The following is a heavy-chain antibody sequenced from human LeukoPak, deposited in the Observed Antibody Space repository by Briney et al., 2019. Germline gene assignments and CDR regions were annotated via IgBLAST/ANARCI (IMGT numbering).Heavy chain of an antibody. D-gene: IGHD3-10*01. CDR2: IYPGDSVT. CDR1: GYSFSSYY. V-gene: IGHV5-51*01. Sequence: PGESLKISCKTSGYSFSSYYVDWVRQMPGKGLEWMGIIYPGDSVTRYGPSFQGQVTFSVDKSISTAYLQWSSLKASDTAMYYCARHRSLDYWGQGTLVTVSS. CDR3: ARHRSLDY. J-gene: IGHJ4*02.